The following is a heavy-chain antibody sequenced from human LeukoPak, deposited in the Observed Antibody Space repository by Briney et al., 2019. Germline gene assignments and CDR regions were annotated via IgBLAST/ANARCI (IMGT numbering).Heavy chain of an antibody. V-gene: IGHV3-30*02. J-gene: IGHJ6*03. Sequence: GGSLRLSCAASGFTFSNYGLNWVRQAPGKRLEWVAFIRYDGTIKYYADSVKGRSTISRDNAKNSLYLQMNSLRAEDTAVYYCARDVDYDSSGYYYPQDYYYYMDVWGKGTTVTVSS. CDR3: ARDVDYDSSGYYYPQDYYYYMDV. CDR2: IRYDGTIK. CDR1: GFTFSNYG. D-gene: IGHD3-22*01.